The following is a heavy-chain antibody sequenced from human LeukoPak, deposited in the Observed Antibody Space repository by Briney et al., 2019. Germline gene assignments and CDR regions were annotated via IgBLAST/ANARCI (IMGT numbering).Heavy chain of an antibody. CDR3: ARGVGMTTVGKHWFDP. J-gene: IGHJ5*02. CDR1: GFTFSSYS. V-gene: IGHV3-48*01. CDR2: ISSSSTI. D-gene: IGHD4-23*01. Sequence: GGSLRLSCAASGFTFSSYSMNWVRQAPGKGLEWVSYISSSSTIYYADSVKGRFTISRDNAKNSLYLQMNSLRAEDTAVYYCARGVGMTTVGKHWFDPWGQGTLVTVSS.